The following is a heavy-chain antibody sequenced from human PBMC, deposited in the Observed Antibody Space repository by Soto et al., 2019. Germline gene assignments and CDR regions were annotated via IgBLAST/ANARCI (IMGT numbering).Heavy chain of an antibody. CDR3: ARARPRYNWNGLSFDP. V-gene: IGHV4-30-4*01. D-gene: IGHD1-20*01. CDR2: IYYSGST. Sequence: PSETLSLTCTVSGGSISSGDYYWSWIRQPPGKGLEWIGYIYYSGSTYYNPSLKSRVTISVDTSKNQFSLKLSSVTAADTAVYYCARARPRYNWNGLSFDPWGQGTLVTVSS. J-gene: IGHJ5*02. CDR1: GGSISSGDYY.